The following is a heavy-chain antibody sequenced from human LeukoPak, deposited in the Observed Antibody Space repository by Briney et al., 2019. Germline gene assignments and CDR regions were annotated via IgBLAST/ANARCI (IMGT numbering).Heavy chain of an antibody. J-gene: IGHJ6*03. CDR1: GVTFSDYA. D-gene: IGHD3-16*01. CDR2: FIPILDTA. V-gene: IGHV1-69*10. Sequence: ASVKVSCKASGVTFSDYALNWVRQAPGQGLEWMGVFIPILDTANSTQKFQGRLTITADKSTSTAYMELSSLRSEDTAVYYCARWGEGYYMDVWGKGTTVTVSS. CDR3: ARWGEGYYMDV.